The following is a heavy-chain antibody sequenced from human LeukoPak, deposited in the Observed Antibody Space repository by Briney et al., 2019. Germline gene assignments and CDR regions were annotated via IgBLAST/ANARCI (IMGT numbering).Heavy chain of an antibody. CDR1: GFTFSSYS. CDR2: ISSSSSYI. D-gene: IGHD1-14*01. V-gene: IGHV3-21*01. CDR3: ATPGPEGQDAFDI. Sequence: KPGGSLRLYCAASGFTFSSYSMNWVRQAPGKGLEWVSSISSSSSYIYYADSVKGRFTISRDNAKNSLYLQMNSLRAEDTAVYYCATPGPEGQDAFDIWGQGTMVTVSS. J-gene: IGHJ3*02.